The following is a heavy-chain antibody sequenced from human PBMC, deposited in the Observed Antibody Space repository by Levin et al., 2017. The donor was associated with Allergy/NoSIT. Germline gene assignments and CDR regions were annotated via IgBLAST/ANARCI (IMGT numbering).Heavy chain of an antibody. Sequence: GGSLRLSCAASGFTFSSYGMHWVRQAPGKGLEWVAVISYDGSNKYYADSVKGRFTISRDNSKNTLYLQMNSLRAEDTAVYYCAKAYYYGSGEKGAFDIWGQGTMVTVSS. V-gene: IGHV3-30*18. CDR3: AKAYYYGSGEKGAFDI. D-gene: IGHD3-10*01. J-gene: IGHJ3*02. CDR1: GFTFSSYG. CDR2: ISYDGSNK.